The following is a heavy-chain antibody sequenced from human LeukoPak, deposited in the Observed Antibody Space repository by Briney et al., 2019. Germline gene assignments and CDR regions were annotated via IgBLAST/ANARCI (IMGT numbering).Heavy chain of an antibody. V-gene: IGHV4-34*01. CDR1: SGSFSGNY. Sequence: SETLSLTCDVYSGSFSGNYWSWIRQPPGKGLEWIGEINHSGSTNYNPSLKSRVTLSVDTSKNQVSLKLTSVSAADTAVYYCARNYCSGGSCYPRERYYYYYGMDVWGQGTTVTVSS. CDR3: ARNYCSGGSCYPRERYYYYYGMDV. CDR2: INHSGST. D-gene: IGHD2-15*01. J-gene: IGHJ6*02.